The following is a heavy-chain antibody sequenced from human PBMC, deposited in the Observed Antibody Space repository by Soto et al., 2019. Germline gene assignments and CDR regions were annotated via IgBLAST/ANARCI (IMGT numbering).Heavy chain of an antibody. D-gene: IGHD3-22*01. Sequence: ASVKVSCXVSGYTLTELSMHWVRQAPGKGLEWMGGFDPEDGETIYAQKFQGRVTMTEDTSTDTAYMELSSLRSEDTAVYYCATDRWDYYDSSGYFDYWGQGTLVTVSS. CDR2: FDPEDGET. V-gene: IGHV1-24*01. CDR3: ATDRWDYYDSSGYFDY. CDR1: GYTLTELS. J-gene: IGHJ4*02.